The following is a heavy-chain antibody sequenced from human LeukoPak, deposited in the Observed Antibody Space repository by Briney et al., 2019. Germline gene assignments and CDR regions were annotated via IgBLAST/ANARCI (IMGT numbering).Heavy chain of an antibody. CDR2: INPNSGGT. D-gene: IGHD3-9*01. CDR3: ARDLNDILTGYLEY. V-gene: IGHV1-2*02. Sequence: GNSVKVSCKASGYTFTGYYMHWVRQAPGQGLEWMGWINPNSGGTNYAQKFQGRVTMTRDTSIRTAYIELSRLRSDDTAVYYCARDLNDILTGYLEYWGQGTLVTVSS. J-gene: IGHJ4*02. CDR1: GYTFTGYY.